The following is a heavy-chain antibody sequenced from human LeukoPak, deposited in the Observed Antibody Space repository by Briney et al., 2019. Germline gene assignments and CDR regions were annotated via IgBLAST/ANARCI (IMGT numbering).Heavy chain of an antibody. Sequence: GRSLRLSCAASGFTFSSYGMHWVRQAPGKGLEWVGFIRSKAYGGTTEYAASVKGRFTISRDDSKSIAYLQMNSLKTEDTAVYYCTRTGYYDSSGYTDYWGQGTLVTVSS. CDR3: TRTGYYDSSGYTDY. V-gene: IGHV3-49*04. J-gene: IGHJ4*02. D-gene: IGHD3-22*01. CDR2: IRSKAYGGTT. CDR1: GFTFSSYG.